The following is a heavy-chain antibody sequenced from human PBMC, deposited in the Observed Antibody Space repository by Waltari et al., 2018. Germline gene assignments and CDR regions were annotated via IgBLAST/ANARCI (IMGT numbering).Heavy chain of an antibody. CDR1: GFTFSDYG. CDR2: IKKDASTK. D-gene: IGHD4-17*01. J-gene: IGHJ4*02. Sequence: EVQVVESGGDLVQPGGSLRLYCAASGFTFSDYGMGWVRQAPGNGLEGWANIKKDASTKYYVDSVKGRFTSSRDNAKNSLYLEMNSLTAEDTAVYYCARHGDFCFDYWGQGILVTVSS. V-gene: IGHV3-7*01. CDR3: ARHGDFCFDY.